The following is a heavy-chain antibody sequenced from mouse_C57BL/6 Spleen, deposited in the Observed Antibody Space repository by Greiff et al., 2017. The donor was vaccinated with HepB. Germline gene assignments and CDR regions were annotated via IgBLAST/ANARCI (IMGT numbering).Heavy chain of an antibody. CDR3: ARPDYGSSYYAMDY. V-gene: IGHV1-26*01. CDR1: GYTFTDYY. CDR2: INPNNGGT. D-gene: IGHD1-1*01. Sequence: EVQLQQSGPELVKPGASVKISCKASGYTFTDYYMNWVKQSHGKSLEWIGDINPNNGGTSYNQKFKGKATLTVDKSSSTAYMELRSLTSEDSAVYYCARPDYGSSYYAMDYWGQGTSVTVSS. J-gene: IGHJ4*01.